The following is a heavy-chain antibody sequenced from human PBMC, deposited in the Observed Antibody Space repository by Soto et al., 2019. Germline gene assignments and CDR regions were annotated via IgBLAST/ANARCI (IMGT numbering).Heavy chain of an antibody. CDR2: ISYEGSEK. D-gene: IGHD6-13*01. V-gene: IGHV3-30*18. J-gene: IGHJ4*02. Sequence: QVHLVESGGGVVQPGRSLRLSCAASGFTFSNNGMHWVRQAPGKGLEWMGVISYEGSEKYYAGSVKGRLTISRDNSNNTLYLQMDTLRAEDRAISCCVKDKGASAGFDYWGQGILVTVSS. CDR3: VKDKGASAGFDY. CDR1: GFTFSNNG.